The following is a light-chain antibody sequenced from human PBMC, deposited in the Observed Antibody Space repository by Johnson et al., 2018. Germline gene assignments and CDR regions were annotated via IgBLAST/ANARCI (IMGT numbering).Light chain of an antibody. V-gene: IGLV1-51*02. Sequence: QSVLTQPPSVSAAPGQKVTISCSGSSSNIGNNYVSWYQQLPGTAPKLLIYENNKRPSGIPDRFSGSKFGKSATLGITGVQPGDEADYYCGTWDSSLSAGNVFGTGTKVTVL. CDR1: SSNIGNNY. CDR3: GTWDSSLSAGNV. CDR2: ENN. J-gene: IGLJ1*01.